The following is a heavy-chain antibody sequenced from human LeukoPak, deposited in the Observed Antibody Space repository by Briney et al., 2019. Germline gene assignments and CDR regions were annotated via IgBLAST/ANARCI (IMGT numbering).Heavy chain of an antibody. CDR3: ARDDLRSDWFDP. Sequence: SETLSLTCSVSGGSISSRSYSWGWIRQTPGKGLEWIGNIDYSGTTYYTPSLKSRITFSEDTSKNQFSLRLSSVTAADTAVYYCARDDLRSDWFDPWGQGTLVIVSS. V-gene: IGHV4-39*07. CDR2: IDYSGTT. J-gene: IGHJ5*02. CDR1: GGSISSRSYS.